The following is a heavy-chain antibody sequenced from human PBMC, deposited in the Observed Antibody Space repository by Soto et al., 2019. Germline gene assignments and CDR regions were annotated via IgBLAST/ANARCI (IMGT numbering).Heavy chain of an antibody. D-gene: IGHD3-22*01. CDR1: GYTFTSYG. J-gene: IGHJ3*02. Sequence: QVQLVQSGAEVKKPGASVKVSCKASGYTFTSYGISWVRQAPGQGLEWMGWISAYNGNTNYAQKLQGRVAMTTDTSKSTAYMELRSLRSDDTAVYYCARDLLGAYYDTHDAFDIWGQGTMVTVSS. CDR3: ARDLLGAYYDTHDAFDI. V-gene: IGHV1-18*01. CDR2: ISAYNGNT.